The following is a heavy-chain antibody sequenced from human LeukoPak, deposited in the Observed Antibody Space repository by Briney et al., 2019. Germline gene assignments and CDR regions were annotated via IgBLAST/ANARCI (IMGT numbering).Heavy chain of an antibody. Sequence: GGSLRLSCAAYGFTVSSNYMSWVRQAPGKGLDWVSVLYSGGSTYYADSVQGRFTISRDNSKNTLYLQMNSLRVEDTAVYYCARETGGSYYRYNWFDPWGQGTLVTVSS. D-gene: IGHD1-14*01. CDR3: ARETGGSYYRYNWFDP. V-gene: IGHV3-66*01. CDR2: LYSGGST. CDR1: GFTVSSNY. J-gene: IGHJ5*02.